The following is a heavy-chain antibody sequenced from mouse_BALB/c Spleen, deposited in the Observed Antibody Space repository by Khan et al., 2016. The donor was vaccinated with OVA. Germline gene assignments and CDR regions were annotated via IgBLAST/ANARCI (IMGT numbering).Heavy chain of an antibody. CDR1: GFTFSNYG. V-gene: IGHV5-6*01. Sequence: EVELVESGGDLVKPGGSLKLSCAASGFTFSNYGMSWVRQTPDKRLEWVAIISTSGSYTYYPASVKGRFTISRANAKNTLYLQMSSLKSEDTAIYYCARCLYGSSYDYYAMDYWGQGTSVTVSS. D-gene: IGHD1-1*01. J-gene: IGHJ4*01. CDR2: ISTSGSYT. CDR3: ARCLYGSSYDYYAMDY.